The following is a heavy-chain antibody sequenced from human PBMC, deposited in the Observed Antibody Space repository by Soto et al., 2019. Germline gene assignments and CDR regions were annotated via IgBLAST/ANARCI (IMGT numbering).Heavy chain of an antibody. CDR1: GFTFSSYS. V-gene: IGHV3-21*01. CDR2: ISSSSSYI. D-gene: IGHD6-19*01. Sequence: PGGSLRLSCAASGFTFSSYSMNWVRQAPGKGLEWVSSISSSSSYIYYADSVKGRFTISRDNAKNSLYLQMNSLRAEDTAVYYCATYSGWYVEYFQHWGQGTLVTVSS. J-gene: IGHJ1*01. CDR3: ATYSGWYVEYFQH.